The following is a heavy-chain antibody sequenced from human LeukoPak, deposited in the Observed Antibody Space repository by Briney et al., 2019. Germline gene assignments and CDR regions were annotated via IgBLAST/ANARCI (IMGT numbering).Heavy chain of an antibody. V-gene: IGHV3-74*01. J-gene: IGHJ4*02. CDR1: GFILSNYW. CDR3: ARDGISCTGGHCYFAS. Sequence: GGSLRLSCATSGFILSNYWMHWVRQAPGKGLVWVSHINNDGSSTTYADSVKGRFTISRDNARNTLYLQMNGLRAEDTAVYYCARDGISCTGGHCYFASWGQGALVTVSS. D-gene: IGHD2-8*02. CDR2: INNDGSST.